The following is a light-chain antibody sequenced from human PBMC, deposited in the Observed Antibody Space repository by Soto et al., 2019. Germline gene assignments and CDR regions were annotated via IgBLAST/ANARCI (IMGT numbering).Light chain of an antibody. Sequence: DLQITHSPSSLSASVGDRVTITCRASQGISSYLAWYQQKPGKAPKLLIYAASTLQSGVPSRFSGSGSGTEFTLTISSLQPEDFATYYCQQLNSYPRTFGGGTKVDNK. CDR1: QGISSY. CDR3: QQLNSYPRT. V-gene: IGKV1-9*01. CDR2: AAS. J-gene: IGKJ4*01.